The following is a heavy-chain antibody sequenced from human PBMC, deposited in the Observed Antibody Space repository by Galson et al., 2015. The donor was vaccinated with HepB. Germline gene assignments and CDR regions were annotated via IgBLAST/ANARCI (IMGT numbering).Heavy chain of an antibody. CDR1: GSSFPSYW. D-gene: IGHD6-19*01. Sequence: QSGAEVKKPGESPRISCTGSGSSFPSYWINWVRQMPGKGLEWMGRIAPSNSYTGYSPSFQGYVTISADKSISTAYLQWSSLKASDTAMYYCARHQTISVAGDDAFDIWGQGTMVTVSS. CDR3: ARHQTISVAGDDAFDI. V-gene: IGHV5-10-1*01. CDR2: IAPSNSYT. J-gene: IGHJ3*02.